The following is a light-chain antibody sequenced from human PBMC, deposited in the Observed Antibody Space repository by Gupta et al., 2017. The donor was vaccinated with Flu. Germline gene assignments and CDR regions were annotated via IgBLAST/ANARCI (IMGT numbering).Light chain of an antibody. CDR3: QQYDSTPYSS. CDR2: WAS. CDR1: QSVLYSSNNKNY. Sequence: DIVMTQSPDSLAVSLGERATINCKSSQSVLYSSNNKNYLAWYQQKPGQPPKLLIYWASTRESGVPDRFSGSGSGTDFTLTISSRQAEDVAVYYCQQYDSTPYSSFGQGTKLEIK. V-gene: IGKV4-1*01. J-gene: IGKJ2*03.